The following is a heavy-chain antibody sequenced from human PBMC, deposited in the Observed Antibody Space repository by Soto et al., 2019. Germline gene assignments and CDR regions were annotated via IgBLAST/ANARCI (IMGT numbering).Heavy chain of an antibody. V-gene: IGHV3-7*01. CDR2: IKQDGSEK. D-gene: IGHD5-12*01. J-gene: IGHJ4*02. CDR1: GSTFSSYC. CDR3: AADSGYDRSDY. Sequence: XESLSLSCAASGSTFSSYCTSWVRQAPGKGLEWVANIKQDGSEKYYVDSVKGRFTISRDNAKNSLYLQMNSLRAEDTAVYSCAADSGYDRSDYWGQGTPVTVSS.